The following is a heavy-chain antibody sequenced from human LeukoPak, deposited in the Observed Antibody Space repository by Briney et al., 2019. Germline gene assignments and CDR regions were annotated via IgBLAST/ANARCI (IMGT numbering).Heavy chain of an antibody. CDR2: RSGSCGGT. V-gene: IGHV3-23*01. D-gene: IGHD3-10*02. CDR1: GFTFSSYA. CDR3: AELGITMIGGV. Sequence: PGGSLRLSCAASGFTFSSYAMSWGRHSPGKGLEWVSARSGSCGGTYYADSVKGRCTISRDNAKNSLYLQMNSLRAEDTAVYYCAELGITMIGGVWGKGTTVTI. J-gene: IGHJ6*03.